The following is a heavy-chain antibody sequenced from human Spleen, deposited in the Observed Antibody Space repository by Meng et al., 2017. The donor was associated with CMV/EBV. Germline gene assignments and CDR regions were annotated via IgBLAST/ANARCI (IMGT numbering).Heavy chain of an antibody. CDR1: GFTFSSYW. D-gene: IGHD3-10*01. V-gene: IGHV3-74*01. CDR2: INSDGSVT. Sequence: GGSLRLSCAASGFTFSSYWMHWVRQAPGNGLVWVSRINSDGSVTNYADSVKGRFTISRDNAKSSLYLQMNSLRADDTAVYYCARDFDRGSNWFDPWGQGTLVTVSS. J-gene: IGHJ5*02. CDR3: ARDFDRGSNWFDP.